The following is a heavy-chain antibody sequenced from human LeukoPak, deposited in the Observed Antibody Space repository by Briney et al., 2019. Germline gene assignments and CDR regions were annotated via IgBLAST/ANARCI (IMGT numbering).Heavy chain of an antibody. CDR3: AMIEQVVSNVEGGY. V-gene: IGHV3-21*01. D-gene: IGHD6-6*01. CDR1: GFTFSSYS. J-gene: IGHJ4*02. CDR2: ISSSSYI. Sequence: PGGSLRLSCAASGFTFSSYSMNWVRQAPGKGLEWVSSISSSSYIYYADSVKGRFTISRDNAKNSLYLQMNSLRAEDTAVYFCAMIEQVVSNVEGGYWGQGTLVTVSS.